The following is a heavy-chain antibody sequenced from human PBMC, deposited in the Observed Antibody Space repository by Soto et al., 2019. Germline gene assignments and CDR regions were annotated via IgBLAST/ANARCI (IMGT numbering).Heavy chain of an antibody. CDR2: TFVTGAT. CDR3: ARGRSDSAGSSFGRRMDV. V-gene: IGHV4-61*01. J-gene: IGHJ6*02. CDR1: GEALGSGQSY. Sequence: QLQLQESGPGLVKSSETLSLICFVSGEALGSGQSYWNWIRQAPGKGLEWIGQTFVTGATKYSASLKCRVTMSVDKSKSPSSLALSSVTAADSATYFCARGRSDSAGSSFGRRMDVWGQGTTVTVSS. D-gene: IGHD3-10*01.